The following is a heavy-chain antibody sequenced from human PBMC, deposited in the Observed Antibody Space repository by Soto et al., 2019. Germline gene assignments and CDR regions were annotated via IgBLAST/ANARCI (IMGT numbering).Heavy chain of an antibody. V-gene: IGHV4-59*01. J-gene: IGHJ4*02. Sequence: SGTLSLTCTVSGGSISSYYWSWIRQPPGKGLEWIGYIYYSGSTNYNPSLKSRVTISVDTSKNQFSLKLSSVTAADTAVYYCARSGYDFWSGYYTGGYYFDYWGQGTLVTVP. CDR2: IYYSGST. CDR1: GGSISSYY. CDR3: ARSGYDFWSGYYTGGYYFDY. D-gene: IGHD3-3*01.